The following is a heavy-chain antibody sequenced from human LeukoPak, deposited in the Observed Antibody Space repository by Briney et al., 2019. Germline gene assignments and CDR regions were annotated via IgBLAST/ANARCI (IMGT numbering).Heavy chain of an antibody. CDR2: INPSGGST. CDR3: ARNAGYQPYYFDY. Sequence: ASVKVSYKASGYTFTSYGISWVRQAPGQGLEWMGIINPSGGSTSYAQKFQGRVTMTRDMSTSTDYMELSSLRSEDTAVYYCARNAGYQPYYFDYWGQGTLVTVSS. CDR1: GYTFTSYG. J-gene: IGHJ4*02. V-gene: IGHV1-46*01. D-gene: IGHD2-2*01.